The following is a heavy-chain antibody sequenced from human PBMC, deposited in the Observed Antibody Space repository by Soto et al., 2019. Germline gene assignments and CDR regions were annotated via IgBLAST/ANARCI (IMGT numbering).Heavy chain of an antibody. Sequence: GGSLRLSCAASGFTFSSYSMNWVRQAPGKGLEWVSSISSSSSYIYYADSVKGRFTISRDNAKNSLYLQMNSLRAEDTAVYDCAREVYCGGDCYDAFDIWGQGTMVTVSS. D-gene: IGHD2-21*02. CDR3: AREVYCGGDCYDAFDI. V-gene: IGHV3-21*01. CDR1: GFTFSSYS. J-gene: IGHJ3*02. CDR2: ISSSSSYI.